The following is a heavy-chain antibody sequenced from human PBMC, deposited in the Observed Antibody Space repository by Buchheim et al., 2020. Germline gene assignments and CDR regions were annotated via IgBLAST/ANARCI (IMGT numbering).Heavy chain of an antibody. CDR1: GFTFSSYG. V-gene: IGHV3-33*01. D-gene: IGHD3-22*01. CDR3: AREMHYDSSGYYYDWFDP. CDR2: IWYDGSNK. J-gene: IGHJ5*02. Sequence: QVQLVESGGGVVQPGRSLRLSCAASGFTFSSYGMHWVRQAPGKGLEWVAVIWYDGSNKYYADSVKGRFTISRANSKNTLYLQMNSLRAEDTAVYYCAREMHYDSSGYYYDWFDPWGQGTL.